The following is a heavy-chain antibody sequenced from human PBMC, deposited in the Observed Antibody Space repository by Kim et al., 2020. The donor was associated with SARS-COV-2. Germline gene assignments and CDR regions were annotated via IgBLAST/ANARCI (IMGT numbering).Heavy chain of an antibody. J-gene: IGHJ3*02. Sequence: SETLSLTCTVSGGSISSYYWSWIRQPPGKGLEWIGYIYYSGSTNYNPSLKSRVTISVDTSKNQFSLKLSSVTAADTAVYYCARETMVRGVIGSPAAFDIWGQGTMVTVSS. CDR3: ARETMVRGVIGSPAAFDI. V-gene: IGHV4-59*01. CDR2: IYYSGST. D-gene: IGHD3-10*01. CDR1: GGSISSYY.